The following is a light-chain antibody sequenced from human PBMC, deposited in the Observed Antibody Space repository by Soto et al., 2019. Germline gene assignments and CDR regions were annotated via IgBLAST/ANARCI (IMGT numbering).Light chain of an antibody. CDR3: QQYGTSPRT. CDR1: QSVYSNY. J-gene: IGKJ1*01. V-gene: IGKV3-20*01. Sequence: EIVLMQSPGTLSLSPGERATLSCRASQSVYSNYLAWYQQKPCQAPRLLIYAASSRATGIPDRFSGSGSGTDFTLTISRLETEDFAVYYCQQYGTSPRTFGQGTKVEI. CDR2: AAS.